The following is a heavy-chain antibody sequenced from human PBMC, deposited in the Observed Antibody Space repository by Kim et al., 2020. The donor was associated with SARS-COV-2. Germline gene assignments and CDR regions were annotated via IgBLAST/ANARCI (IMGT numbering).Heavy chain of an antibody. Sequence: RKSRVTITVDKSKNQFSLKLSSVTAADTAVYYCARESRQWEPTGGYYFDYWGQGTLVTVSS. J-gene: IGHJ4*02. D-gene: IGHD1-26*01. CDR3: ARESRQWEPTGGYYFDY. V-gene: IGHV4-4*02.